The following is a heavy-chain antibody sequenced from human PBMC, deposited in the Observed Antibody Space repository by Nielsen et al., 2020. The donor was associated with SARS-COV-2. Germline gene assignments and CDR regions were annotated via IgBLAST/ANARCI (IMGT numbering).Heavy chain of an antibody. CDR3: ARSSRIQLWFGAFGY. Sequence: SETLSLTCAVSGGSISSSNWWSWVRQPPGKGLEWIGEIYHSGSTNYNPSLKSRVTISVDKSKNQFSLKLSSVTAADTAVYYCARSSRIQLWFGAFGYWGQGTLVTVSS. J-gene: IGHJ4*02. CDR1: GGSISSSNW. CDR2: IYHSGST. V-gene: IGHV4-4*02. D-gene: IGHD5-18*01.